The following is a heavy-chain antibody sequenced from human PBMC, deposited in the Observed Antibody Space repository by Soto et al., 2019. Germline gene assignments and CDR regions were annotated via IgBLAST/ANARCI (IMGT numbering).Heavy chain of an antibody. J-gene: IGHJ4*02. V-gene: IGHV3-23*01. Sequence: EVQVLESGGGLAQPGRSLRLSCAVSGLSFSSYAMTWVRQSPGKGLEWVSSISRSGNSTYSADSVRGRFTISRDNSKNTLYLQMNSLRAEDTAGYYCAKDAKILDWLPTSYYFDFWGQGTLVTVSS. D-gene: IGHD3-9*01. CDR3: AKDAKILDWLPTSYYFDF. CDR2: ISRSGNST. CDR1: GLSFSSYA.